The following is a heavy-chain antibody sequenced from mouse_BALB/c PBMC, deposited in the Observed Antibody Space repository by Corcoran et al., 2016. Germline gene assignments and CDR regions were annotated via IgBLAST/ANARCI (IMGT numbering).Heavy chain of an antibody. CDR1: GYSFTDYN. V-gene: IGHV1S135*01. Sequence: EIQLQQSGPELVKPGASVKVSCKASGYSFTDYNMYWVKQSHGKSLEWIGYNNPYNDGTKYNEKFKGKATLTSDKSSSTAYMELSSLTSEDSAVYYCARSRDYDGFAYWGQGTLVTVS. D-gene: IGHD2-4*01. CDR3: ARSRDYDGFAY. J-gene: IGHJ3*01. CDR2: NNPYNDGT.